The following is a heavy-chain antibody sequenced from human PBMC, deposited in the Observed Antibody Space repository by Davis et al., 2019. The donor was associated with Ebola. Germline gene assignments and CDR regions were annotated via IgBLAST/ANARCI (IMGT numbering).Heavy chain of an antibody. J-gene: IGHJ6*02. CDR1: GYTFTSYD. CDR2: MNPNSGNT. Sequence: ASVKVSCKASGYTFTSYDINWVRQATGQGLEWMGWMNPNSGNTGYAQKFQGRVTMTRNTSTSTAYMELSSLRSEDTAVYYCARGRRSMVQGVGMDVWGQGTTVTVSS. CDR3: ARGRRSMVQGVGMDV. V-gene: IGHV1-8*01. D-gene: IGHD3-10*01.